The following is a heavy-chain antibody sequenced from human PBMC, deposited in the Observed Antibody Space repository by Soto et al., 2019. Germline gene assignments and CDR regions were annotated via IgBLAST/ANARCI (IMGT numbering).Heavy chain of an antibody. D-gene: IGHD2-2*01. J-gene: IGHJ5*02. CDR2: IIPIFGTA. CDR3: ARVPDIVVVPAAIPRVTWFDP. CDR1: GGTFSSYA. Sequence: SVKVSCKASGGTFSSYAISWVRQAPGQGLEWMGGIIPIFGTANYAQKFQGRVTITADESTSTAYMELSSLRSEDTAVYYCARVPDIVVVPAAIPRVTWFDPWGQGTLVTVSS. V-gene: IGHV1-69*13.